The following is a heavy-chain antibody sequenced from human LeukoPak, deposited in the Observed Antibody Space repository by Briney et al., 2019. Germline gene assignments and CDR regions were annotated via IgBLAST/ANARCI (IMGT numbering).Heavy chain of an antibody. CDR3: ARADRNRNVVVVAARRPFDY. J-gene: IGHJ4*02. CDR2: INHSGST. D-gene: IGHD2-15*01. CDR1: GGSFSGYY. V-gene: IGHV4-34*01. Sequence: SSETLSLTCAVYGGSFSGYYWSLIRQPPGKGLEWIGEINHSGSTNYNPSLKSRVTISVDTSKNQFSLKLSSVTAADTAVYYCARADRNRNVVVVAARRPFDYWGQGTLVTVPS.